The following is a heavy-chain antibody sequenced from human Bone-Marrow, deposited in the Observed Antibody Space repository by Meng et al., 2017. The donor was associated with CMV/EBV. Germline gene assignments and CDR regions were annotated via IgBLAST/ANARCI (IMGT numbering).Heavy chain of an antibody. J-gene: IGHJ4*02. V-gene: IGHV3-9*01. CDR1: GFTFDDYA. D-gene: IGHD4-11*01. CDR3: AKARSRATVTASDY. Sequence: SLKISCAASGFTFDDYAMHWVRQAPGKGLEWVSGISWNSGSIGYADSVKGRFTISRDNAKNSLYLQMNSLRAEDTALYYCAKARSRATVTASDYWGQGTLVTVYS. CDR2: ISWNSGSI.